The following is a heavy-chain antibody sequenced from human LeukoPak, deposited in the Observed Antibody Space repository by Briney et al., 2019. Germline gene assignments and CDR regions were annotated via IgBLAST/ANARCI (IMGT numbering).Heavy chain of an antibody. Sequence: GGSLRLSCVASGFTFSSYSMNWVRQAPGKGLEWISYISSGSSTKYYADSVKGRFTISRDNAKNSLYLRMNSLRDEDTAVYYCASKLYGDLLHYWGQGALVTVSS. J-gene: IGHJ4*02. CDR3: ASKLYGDLLHY. V-gene: IGHV3-48*02. CDR2: ISSGSSTK. D-gene: IGHD4-17*01. CDR1: GFTFSSYS.